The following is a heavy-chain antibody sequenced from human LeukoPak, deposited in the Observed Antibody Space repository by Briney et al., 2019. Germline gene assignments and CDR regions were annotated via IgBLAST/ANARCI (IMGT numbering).Heavy chain of an antibody. Sequence: GGSLSLSVAASGFTFSSDAMGWVRPAPGKGRGWVTAISGSGGSTSHAYSVKVRFTIARDNAKNSLYLQMNSLRAEDTAVYYCATDRIAARYIDYWGQGTLVTVSS. J-gene: IGHJ4*02. D-gene: IGHD6-6*01. CDR2: ISGSGGST. V-gene: IGHV3-23*01. CDR1: GFTFSSDA. CDR3: ATDRIAARYIDY.